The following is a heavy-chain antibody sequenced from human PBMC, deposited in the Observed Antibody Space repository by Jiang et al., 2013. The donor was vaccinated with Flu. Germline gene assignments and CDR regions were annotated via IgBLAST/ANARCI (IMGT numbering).Heavy chain of an antibody. CDR2: IYASGST. V-gene: IGHV4-61*02. CDR3: ARDLADYSGRAYYFDY. D-gene: IGHD4-11*01. Sequence: YGPGLVKPSQTLSLTCTVSGGSINSGNYYWSWIRQPAGKGLEWIGSIYASGSTMYNPSLTSRITMSVDTSKNQFSLKVRSVTAADTAVYYCARDLADYSGRAYYFDYWGQGTLVTVSS. J-gene: IGHJ4*02. CDR1: GGSINSGNYY.